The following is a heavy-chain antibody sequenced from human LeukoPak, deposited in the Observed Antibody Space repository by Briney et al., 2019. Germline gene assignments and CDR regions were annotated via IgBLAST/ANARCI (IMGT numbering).Heavy chain of an antibody. V-gene: IGHV1-69*04. CDR3: ARDQPCSGGSCYFDY. CDR1: GGTFSSYA. CDR2: IIPILGIA. Sequence: GASVKVSCKASGGTFSSYAISWVRQAPGQGLEWMGRIIPILGIANYAQKFQGRVTITADKSTSTAYMELSSLRSEDTAVYYCARDQPCSGGSCYFDYWGQGTLDTVSS. D-gene: IGHD2-15*01. J-gene: IGHJ4*02.